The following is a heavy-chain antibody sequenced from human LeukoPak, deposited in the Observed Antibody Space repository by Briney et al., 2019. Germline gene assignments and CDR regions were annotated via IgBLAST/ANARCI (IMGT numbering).Heavy chain of an antibody. J-gene: IGHJ4*02. CDR3: AKHYVWGSYRFDY. Sequence: PGRSLRLSCAASGFTFSSYGMHWVRQAPGKGLEWVAVISYDGSNKYYADSVKGRFTISRDNSKNTLYLQMNSLRAEDTAVYYCAKHYVWGSYRFDYWGQGTLVTVSS. CDR2: ISYDGSNK. D-gene: IGHD3-16*02. CDR1: GFTFSSYG. V-gene: IGHV3-30*18.